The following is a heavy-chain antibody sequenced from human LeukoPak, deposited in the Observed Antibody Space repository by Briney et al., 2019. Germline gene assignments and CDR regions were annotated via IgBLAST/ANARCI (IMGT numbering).Heavy chain of an antibody. V-gene: IGHV1-2*02. CDR2: INPNSGGT. J-gene: IGHJ6*02. CDR1: GYTFTGYY. CDR3: ARRNGASQYYYYGMDV. Sequence: GAPVKVSCKASGYTFTGYYMHWVRQAPGQGLEWMGWINPNSGGTNYAQKFQGRVTMTRDTSISTAYMELSRLRSDDTAVYYCARRNGASQYYYYGMDVWGQGTTVTVSS. D-gene: IGHD2-8*01.